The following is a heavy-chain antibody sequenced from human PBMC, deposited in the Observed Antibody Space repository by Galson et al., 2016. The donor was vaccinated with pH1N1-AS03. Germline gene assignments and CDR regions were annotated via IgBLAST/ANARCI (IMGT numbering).Heavy chain of an antibody. D-gene: IGHD1-26*01. CDR2: IKQDGSEQ. CDR1: GFSFSSHW. J-gene: IGHJ3*01. CDR3: ARETIRAGEFDL. V-gene: IGHV3-7*01. Sequence: SLRLSCAASGFSFSSHWMRWVRQAPGKGLECVANIKQDGSEQYYVDSVKGRFTISRDSLQNTLDLQMNSLSAEDSAVYFCARETIRAGEFDLWGRGTVVTVSS.